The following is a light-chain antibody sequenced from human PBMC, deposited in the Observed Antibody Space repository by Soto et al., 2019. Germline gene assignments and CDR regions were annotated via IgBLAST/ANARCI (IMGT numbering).Light chain of an antibody. CDR1: QSVSSSY. CDR2: DAS. CDR3: QQYGSSPPT. V-gene: IGKV3-20*01. J-gene: IGKJ1*01. Sequence: TVLTQSPGTLSLSPGDRATLSCRASQSVSSSYLAWYQQKPGQAPRLLIYDASRRATGIPDRFSGSGSGTDFTLTINRLEPEDFALYYCQQYGSSPPTFGQGT.